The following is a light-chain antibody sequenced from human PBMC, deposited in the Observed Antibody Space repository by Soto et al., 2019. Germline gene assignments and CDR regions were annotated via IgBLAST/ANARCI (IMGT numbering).Light chain of an antibody. J-gene: IGLJ1*01. CDR2: EVS. CDR3: VSWDDSLSGLV. CDR1: SSDVGGYNY. Sequence: QSVLTQPASVSGSPGQSITISCTGTSSDVGGYNYVSWYQQHPGKAPKLMIYEVSNRPSGVSNRFSGSKSGNTASLTISGLQAEDEADYYCVSWDDSLSGLVFXTGTKVTVL. V-gene: IGLV2-14*01.